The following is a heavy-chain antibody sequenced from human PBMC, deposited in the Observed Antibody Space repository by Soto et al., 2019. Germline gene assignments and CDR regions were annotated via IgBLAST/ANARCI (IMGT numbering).Heavy chain of an antibody. V-gene: IGHV3-48*03. D-gene: IGHD5-12*01. CDR2: ISSSGSSM. J-gene: IGHJ4*02. Sequence: GGSLRLSCVGSGFPFSSYEMNWVRQAPGKGLEWVSYISSSGSSMYYADSVKGRFTISRDNAKNSLYLQMNSLRVEDTAVYYCARGGPARDGYNYGVWGRGPLVTVSS. CDR3: ARGGPARDGYNYGV. CDR1: GFPFSSYE.